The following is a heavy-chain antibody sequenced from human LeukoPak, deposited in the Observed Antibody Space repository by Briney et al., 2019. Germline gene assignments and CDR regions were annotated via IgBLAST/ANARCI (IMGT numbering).Heavy chain of an antibody. Sequence: ASVKVSCKASGYTFTSHFMHWVRQAPGEGLEWLGIINPRGGSTSYTQKFQGRVTMTRDTSTSTVYMELSSLRSEDTAVYYCARPLYYYDSSGPYYFDYWGQGTLVTVSS. J-gene: IGHJ4*02. V-gene: IGHV1-46*01. CDR2: INPRGGST. CDR1: GYTFTSHF. D-gene: IGHD3-22*01. CDR3: ARPLYYYDSSGPYYFDY.